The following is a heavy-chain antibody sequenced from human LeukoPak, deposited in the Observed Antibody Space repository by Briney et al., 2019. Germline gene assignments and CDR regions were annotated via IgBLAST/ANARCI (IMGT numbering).Heavy chain of an antibody. CDR2: ISGSGGST. D-gene: IGHD3-10*01. Sequence: PGGPLRLSCAASGFTFSSYAMSWVRQAPGKGLEWVSAISGSGGSTYYADSVKGRFTISRDNSKNTLYLQMNSLRAEDTAVYYCAKEGVTMVRGVIHHRQFDYWGQGTLVTVSS. V-gene: IGHV3-23*01. CDR3: AKEGVTMVRGVIHHRQFDY. J-gene: IGHJ4*02. CDR1: GFTFSSYA.